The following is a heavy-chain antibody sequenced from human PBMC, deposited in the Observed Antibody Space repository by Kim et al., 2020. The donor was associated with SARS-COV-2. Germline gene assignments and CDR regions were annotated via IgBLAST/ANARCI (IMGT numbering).Heavy chain of an antibody. CDR3: ARDVNWFDP. Sequence: RYKSSADSVKCRFTISRDNSKNTLYLQMNSLRAEGTAVYYCARDVNWFDPWGQGTLVTVSS. J-gene: IGHJ5*02. V-gene: IGHV3-30*05. CDR2: RYK.